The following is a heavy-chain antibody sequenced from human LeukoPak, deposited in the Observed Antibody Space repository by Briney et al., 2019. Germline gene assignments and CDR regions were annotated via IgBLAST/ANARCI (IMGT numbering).Heavy chain of an antibody. V-gene: IGHV3-33*01. D-gene: IGHD5-18*01. J-gene: IGHJ4*02. CDR1: GLTFSNYG. Sequence: GGSLRLSCAASGLTFSNYGMHWVRQAPGKGLEWVAVIWYDGSNKYYANSVKGRFTISRDNSKNTLYLQMGSLRAEDMAVYYCARDYRGYSYGPPGYWGQGTLVTVSS. CDR2: IWYDGSNK. CDR3: ARDYRGYSYGPPGY.